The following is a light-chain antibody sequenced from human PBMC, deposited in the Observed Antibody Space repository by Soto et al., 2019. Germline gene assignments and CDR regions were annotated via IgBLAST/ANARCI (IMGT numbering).Light chain of an antibody. V-gene: IGKV3-20*01. CDR2: ADS. Sequence: EIVLTQSPATLSLSPGERATLSCRASQSISGYLGWYQQKPGQAPRLLIYADSNRATGIPARFSGSGSGRDFTLTISRLEPEDFTVYHCQQYGDSPWTFGQGTKVDI. CDR1: QSISGY. CDR3: QQYGDSPWT. J-gene: IGKJ1*01.